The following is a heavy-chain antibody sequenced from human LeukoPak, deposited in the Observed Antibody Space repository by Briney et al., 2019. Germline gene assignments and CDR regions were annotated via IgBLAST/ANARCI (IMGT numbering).Heavy chain of an antibody. CDR2: IYHSGST. D-gene: IGHD2-15*01. V-gene: IGHV4-30-2*01. CDR3: ARRSGYGGNEPYFDY. CDR1: GGSFSGYS. Sequence: SETLSLACAVYGGSFSGYSWSWIRQPPGKGLEWIGYIYHSGSTYYNPSLKSRVTISVDRSKNQFSLKLSSVTAADTAVYYCARRSGYGGNEPYFDYWGQGTLVTVSS. J-gene: IGHJ4*02.